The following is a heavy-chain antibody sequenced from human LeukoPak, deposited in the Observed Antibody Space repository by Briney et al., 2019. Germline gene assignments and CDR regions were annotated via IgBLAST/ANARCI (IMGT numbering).Heavy chain of an antibody. CDR2: IGSGGDT. CDR1: GFTFSSYA. J-gene: IGHJ4*02. V-gene: IGHV3-23*01. Sequence: GGSLRLSCAASGFTFSSYAMTWVRQPPGKGLEWVSAIGSGGDTKYADSVKGRFTISRDNSKKTLYLQMSSLRAEDTAVYYCAKEGSSSWYVLYYFDYWGQGTLVTVSS. CDR3: AKEGSSSWYVLYYFDY. D-gene: IGHD6-13*01.